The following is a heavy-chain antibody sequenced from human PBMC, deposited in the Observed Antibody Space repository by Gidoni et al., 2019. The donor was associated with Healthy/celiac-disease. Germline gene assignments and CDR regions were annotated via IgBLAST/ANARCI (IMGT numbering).Heavy chain of an antibody. CDR1: GGSISSGGYY. Sequence: GGSISSGGYYWSWIRQHPGKGLEWIGYIYYSGSTYYNPSLKSRVTISVDTSKNQFSLKLSSVTAADTAVYSCARVVCSGGSCYLDYWGQGTLVTVSS. V-gene: IGHV4-31*02. CDR3: ARVVCSGGSCYLDY. CDR2: IYYSGST. J-gene: IGHJ4*02. D-gene: IGHD2-15*01.